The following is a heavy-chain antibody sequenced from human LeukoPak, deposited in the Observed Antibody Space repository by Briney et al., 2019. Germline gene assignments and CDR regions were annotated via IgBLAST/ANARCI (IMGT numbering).Heavy chain of an antibody. CDR1: GFTFSSYA. CDR2: ISGSGVST. Sequence: GGSLRLSCAASGFTFSSYAMSWVRQAPGKGLEWVSAISGSGVSTYFADSVKGRSTISRDNSKNTLYLQMNSLRAEDTAVYYCAKGQAAIDYWSQGTLVTVSS. CDR3: AKGQAAIDY. J-gene: IGHJ4*02. V-gene: IGHV3-23*01. D-gene: IGHD2-15*01.